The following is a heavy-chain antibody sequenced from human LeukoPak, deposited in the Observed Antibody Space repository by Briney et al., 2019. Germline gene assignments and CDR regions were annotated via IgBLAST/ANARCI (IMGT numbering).Heavy chain of an antibody. Sequence: ASVKVSFKASGYTFTSYGISWVRQAPGQGLEWMGWISAYNGNTNYAQKLQGRVTMTTDTSTSTAYMELRNLRSDDTAVYYCARDEPVGYSFDYWGQGTLVTVSS. J-gene: IGHJ4*02. V-gene: IGHV1-18*01. CDR1: GYTFTSYG. CDR3: ARDEPVGYSFDY. D-gene: IGHD5-18*01. CDR2: ISAYNGNT.